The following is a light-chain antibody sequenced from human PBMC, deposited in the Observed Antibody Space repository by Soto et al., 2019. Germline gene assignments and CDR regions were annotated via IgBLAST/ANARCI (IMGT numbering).Light chain of an antibody. CDR2: EVS. J-gene: IGLJ1*01. CDR1: SSDVGSYTL. Sequence: QSVLTQPASVSWSPGQSITISCTGSSSDVGSYTLVSWYQQHPGKVPKLMIYEVSKRPSGVSVRFSGSRSGNTASLTISGLQAEDEADYFCWSYAGSFTYVFGTGTKLTVL. CDR3: WSYAGSFTYV. V-gene: IGLV2-23*02.